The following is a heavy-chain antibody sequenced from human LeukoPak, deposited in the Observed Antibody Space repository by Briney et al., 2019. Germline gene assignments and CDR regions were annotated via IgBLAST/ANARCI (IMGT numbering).Heavy chain of an antibody. V-gene: IGHV4-59*12. J-gene: IGHJ4*02. D-gene: IGHD1-1*01. CDR2: IYYSGST. CDR3: ARLTNWVQLERHGADYFDY. Sequence: NPSETLSLTCTVSGGSISSYYWSWIRQPPGKGLEWIGYIYYSGSTNYNPSLKSRVTISVDTSKNQFSLKLSSVTAADTAVYYCARLTNWVQLERHGADYFDYWGQGTLVTVSS. CDR1: GGSISSYY.